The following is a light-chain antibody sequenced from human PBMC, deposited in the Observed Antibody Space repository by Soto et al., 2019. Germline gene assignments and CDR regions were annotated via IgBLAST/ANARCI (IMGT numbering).Light chain of an antibody. CDR2: LGS. J-gene: IGKJ1*01. V-gene: IGKV2-28*01. Sequence: IVMTQSPLSLSVTPGEAASISCMSSARLLHKNGYNYVDWYMQKPGQSPQLLIYLGSNRASGVPYWFSGSGSDTYFTLEISRVEADDVGVYYCMQPLENFRTFGQGTKVDIK. CDR1: ARLLHKNGYNY. CDR3: MQPLENFRT.